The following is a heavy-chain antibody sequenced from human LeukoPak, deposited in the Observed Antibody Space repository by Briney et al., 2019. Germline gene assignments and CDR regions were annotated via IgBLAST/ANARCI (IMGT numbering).Heavy chain of an antibody. V-gene: IGHV3-15*01. D-gene: IGHD3-10*01. Sequence: GGSLRLSCAASGFTFSNAWMSWVRQAPGKGLEWVGRSKSKTDGGTTDYAAPVKGRFTISRDDSKNTLYLQMNSLKTADTAVYYCTTDLYYYGSGSPNWGQGTLVTVSS. CDR1: GFTFSNAW. CDR2: SKSKTDGGTT. J-gene: IGHJ4*02. CDR3: TTDLYYYGSGSPN.